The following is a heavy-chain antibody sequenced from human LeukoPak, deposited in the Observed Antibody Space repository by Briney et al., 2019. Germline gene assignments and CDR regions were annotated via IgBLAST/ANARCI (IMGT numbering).Heavy chain of an antibody. Sequence: GGSLRLSCAASGFTFSNFLMTWVRHSPGKGLEWVASINEDGSRELYVDSAKGRFSISRDNANNALSLQMNSLRVEDAAVYYCARDPPRRSDFWGQGTLVTVSS. J-gene: IGHJ4*02. CDR3: ARDPPRRSDF. V-gene: IGHV3-7*01. CDR2: INEDGSRE. CDR1: GFTFSNFL.